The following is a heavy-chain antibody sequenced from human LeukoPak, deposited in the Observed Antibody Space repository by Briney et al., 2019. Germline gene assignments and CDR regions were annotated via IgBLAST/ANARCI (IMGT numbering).Heavy chain of an antibody. Sequence: PGGSLRLSCAASGFTFSSSWMDWVRQAPGKGLEWVANIKEDGSLTFYVDSVKGRFTISRDNAKNSLYLQMNSLRVDDTAVCYCARDRGYKAFDIWGQGTMVTVSS. CDR1: GFTFSSSW. CDR2: IKEDGSLT. CDR3: ARDRGYKAFDI. V-gene: IGHV3-7*03. J-gene: IGHJ3*02. D-gene: IGHD5-18*01.